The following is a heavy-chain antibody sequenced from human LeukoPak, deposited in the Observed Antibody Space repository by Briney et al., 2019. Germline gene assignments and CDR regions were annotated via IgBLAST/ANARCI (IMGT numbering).Heavy chain of an antibody. J-gene: IGHJ5*02. V-gene: IGHV3-21*01. D-gene: IGHD3-10*01. CDR2: ISSSSSYK. CDR1: GFTFSSYW. Sequence: PGGSLRLSCAASGFTFSSYWMHWVRQAPGKGLEWVSFISSSSSYKYYVDSVKGRFTISRDNARNSLYLQMNSLRAEDTAVYYCARDSVRIGELNWFDPWGQGTLVTVSS. CDR3: ARDSVRIGELNWFDP.